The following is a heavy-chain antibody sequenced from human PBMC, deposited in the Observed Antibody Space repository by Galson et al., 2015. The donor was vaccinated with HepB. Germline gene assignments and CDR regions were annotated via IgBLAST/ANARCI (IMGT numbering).Heavy chain of an antibody. V-gene: IGHV3-11*06. D-gene: IGHD2-21*01. CDR3: ARDLRPHCGTRCYLTFDY. Sequence: SLRLSCAASGFRFSDYYMAWIRQAPGKGLEWISYISTSSDYTNYADSVKGRFTISRDNAQNSLFLRMNTLRVEDTAVYYCARDLRPHCGTRCYLTFDYWGQGILVTVSS. CDR1: GFRFSDYY. CDR2: ISTSSDYT. J-gene: IGHJ4*02.